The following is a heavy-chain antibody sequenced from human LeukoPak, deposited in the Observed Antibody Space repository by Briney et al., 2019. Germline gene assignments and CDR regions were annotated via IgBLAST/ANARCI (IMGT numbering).Heavy chain of an antibody. CDR3: ARDAYYYDSSGYYYYFDY. J-gene: IGHJ4*02. V-gene: IGHV4-61*09. CDR1: GGSINSGTYY. D-gene: IGHD3-22*01. CDR2: IYNSGST. Sequence: SQTLSLTCTVSGGSINSGTYYWSWIRQPAGKGLEWIGHIYNSGSTTYNPSLKSRVTISVDTSKNQFSLKLSSVTAADTAVYYCARDAYYYDSSGYYYYFDYWGQGTLVTVSS.